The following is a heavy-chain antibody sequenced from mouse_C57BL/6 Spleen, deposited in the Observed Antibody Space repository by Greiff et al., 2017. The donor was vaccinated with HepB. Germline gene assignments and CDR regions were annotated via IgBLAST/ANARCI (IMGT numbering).Heavy chain of an antibody. CDR3: AREGQLASPFDY. CDR2: IYPGSGST. D-gene: IGHD4-1*02. V-gene: IGHV1-55*01. CDR1: GYTFTSYW. J-gene: IGHJ2*01. Sequence: QVQLQQSGAELVKPGASVKMSCKASGYTFTSYWITWVKQRPGQGLEWIGDIYPGSGSTNYNEKFKSKATLTVDTSSSTAYMQLSSLTSEDSAVYYCAREGQLASPFDYWGQGTTLTVSS.